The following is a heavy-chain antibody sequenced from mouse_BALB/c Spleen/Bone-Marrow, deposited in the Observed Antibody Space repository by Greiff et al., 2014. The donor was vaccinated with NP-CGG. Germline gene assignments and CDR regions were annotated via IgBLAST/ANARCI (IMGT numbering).Heavy chain of an antibody. CDR1: GFNIKDTY. CDR3: ASYVYGYYFDY. Sequence: EVQLQESGAELVKPGASVKLSCTASGFNIKDTYMHWVRQRPEQGLEWIGRIDPANGNTKYDPKFQGKASITADTSSNTAYLQLSSLTSEDTAVYYCASYVYGYYFDYWGQSTTLTVSS. CDR2: IDPANGNT. V-gene: IGHV14-3*02. D-gene: IGHD2-2*01. J-gene: IGHJ2*01.